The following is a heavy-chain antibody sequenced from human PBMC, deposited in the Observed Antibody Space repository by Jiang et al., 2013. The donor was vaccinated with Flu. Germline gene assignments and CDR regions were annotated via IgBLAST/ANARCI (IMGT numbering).Heavy chain of an antibody. Sequence: SGPGLVKPSETLSLICEVSGAPISSSGTDGHFWGWIRQSPGQGLEWIGSIFGTGRVYANPSLKSRLAMSVDTSKSQFSLRLSSLTAADTGVYYCVRHRFRALSCSLDGCSYKYYAMDVWGQGTTVTVSS. V-gene: IGHV4-39*01. J-gene: IGHJ6*02. D-gene: IGHD2-15*01. CDR3: VRHRFRALSCSLDGCSYKYYAMDV. CDR1: GAPISSSGTDGHF. CDR2: IFGTGRV.